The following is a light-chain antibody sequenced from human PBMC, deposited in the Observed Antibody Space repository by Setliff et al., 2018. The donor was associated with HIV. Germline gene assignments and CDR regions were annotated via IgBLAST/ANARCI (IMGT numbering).Light chain of an antibody. CDR3: SSYTSSSTHVV. CDR1: NSDIGGYNY. V-gene: IGLV2-14*01. CDR2: EVS. Sequence: QSALTQPASVSGSPGQSITISCTGTNSDIGGYNYVSWYQQHPGKAPKLMIYEVSHRPSGVSNRFSASKSGNTASLTISGLQAEDEADYYCSSYTSSSTHVVFGGGTKVTVL. J-gene: IGLJ2*01.